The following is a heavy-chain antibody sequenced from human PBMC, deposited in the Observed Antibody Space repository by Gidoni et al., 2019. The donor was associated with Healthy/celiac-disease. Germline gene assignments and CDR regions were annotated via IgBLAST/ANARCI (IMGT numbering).Heavy chain of an antibody. J-gene: IGHJ4*02. V-gene: IGHV4-34*01. CDR1: GGSFRGSS. D-gene: IGHD3-10*01. CDR3: ARERVLMVRGSPRVALLDY. Sequence: QVQLPQWGAGLLKPSETLSLTCAVYGGSFRGSSWSWVRQPPGKGLEWIGEINQSGSTNYTPSLKSRVTISVDTSKNQFSLKLSSVTAADTAVYYCARERVLMVRGSPRVALLDYWGQGTLVTVSS. CDR2: INQSGST.